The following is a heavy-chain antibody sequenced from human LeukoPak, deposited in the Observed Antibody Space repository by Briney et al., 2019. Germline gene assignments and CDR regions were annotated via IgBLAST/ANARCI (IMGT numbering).Heavy chain of an antibody. CDR3: ARSDGWSLDF. D-gene: IGHD6-19*01. CDR1: GDSFSSSSAA. J-gene: IGHJ4*02. Sequence: SQTLSLTCAISGDSFSSSSAAWNWIRQSPSRGLEWLGKTYYRSKWYNEYAVSVKSRVNIKPDTSKNQFSLQLNSMTLEDTAVYFCARSDGWSLDFWGQGTLVTVSS. CDR2: TYYRSKWYN. V-gene: IGHV6-1*01.